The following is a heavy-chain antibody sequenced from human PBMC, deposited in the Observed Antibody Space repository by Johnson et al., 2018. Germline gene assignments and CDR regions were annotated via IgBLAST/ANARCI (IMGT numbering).Heavy chain of an antibody. D-gene: IGHD3-10*01. Sequence: VQLVESGGGLVQAGGSXRLSCAASRFAFSRYAMSWVRQAPGKGLEWVSTINYSGGSTFYADSVKGRFTISRDNSKKTLYLQVNSLRAEDTAVYYSANLPLWFGELIFYMDVWGKGTTVTVSS. J-gene: IGHJ6*03. CDR2: INYSGGST. CDR1: RFAFSRYA. V-gene: IGHV3-23*04. CDR3: ANLPLWFGELIFYMDV.